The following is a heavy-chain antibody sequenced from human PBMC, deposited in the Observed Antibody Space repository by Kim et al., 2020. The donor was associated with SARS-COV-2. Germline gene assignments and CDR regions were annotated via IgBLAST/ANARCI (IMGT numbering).Heavy chain of an antibody. CDR3: ATYTERSGWYAFAN. J-gene: IGHJ4*02. D-gene: IGHD6-19*01. V-gene: IGHV3-7*03. Sequence: GGSLRLSCGISGLTFSRYWLCWVRQAPGKGLEWLANIKQDGSEKYYVDSVKGRFTISRDNAKNSLYLQMSSLRADDTAVYYCATYTERSGWYAFANWGQGTLVTVSS. CDR2: IKQDGSEK. CDR1: GLTFSRYW.